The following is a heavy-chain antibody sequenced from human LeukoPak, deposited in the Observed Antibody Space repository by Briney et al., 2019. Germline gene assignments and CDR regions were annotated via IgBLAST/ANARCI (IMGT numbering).Heavy chain of an antibody. Sequence: GGTLRLSCEPSGFTFSDFGMTWVRQAPGKGLEWVSSMAFRDNDTFYADSVKGRFTITRDDAKNTLYLELNSLGVDDSALYYCVKGNWGDHWGQGTLVTVSS. J-gene: IGHJ4*02. V-gene: IGHV3-23*01. D-gene: IGHD3-16*01. CDR3: VKGNWGDH. CDR1: GFTFSDFG. CDR2: MAFRDNDT.